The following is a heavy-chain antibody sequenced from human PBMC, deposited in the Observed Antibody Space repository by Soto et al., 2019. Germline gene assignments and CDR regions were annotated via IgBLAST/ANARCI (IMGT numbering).Heavy chain of an antibody. CDR1: GFTLSSYS. Sequence: EVQLVESGGGVVQPAGSLRLSCAASGFTLSSYSMNWVRQAPGKGLEWVSYISGSSSAIYYADSVKGRFTISRDNAKNSLYLQMNSLRDEDTAVYYCARAYCSGGSCYNRRPPDFWGQGTLVTVSS. J-gene: IGHJ4*02. CDR3: ARAYCSGGSCYNRRPPDF. CDR2: ISGSSSAI. V-gene: IGHV3-48*02. D-gene: IGHD2-15*01.